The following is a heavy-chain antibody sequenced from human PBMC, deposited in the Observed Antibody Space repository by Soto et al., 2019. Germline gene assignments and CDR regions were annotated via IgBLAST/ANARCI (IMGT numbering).Heavy chain of an antibody. D-gene: IGHD6-19*01. CDR3: ARGNSGAFDV. CDR2: MNPLNGDT. J-gene: IGHJ3*01. V-gene: IGHV1-3*01. CDR1: LYTLTTYS. Sequence: ASVKVSCQASLYTLTTYSMHWVRPAPGQRLEWMGWMNPLNGDTKYSQRFQGRLTIIRDTSASTAYMELSSLRSEDTDIYYRARGNSGAFDVWGQGTMVNVS.